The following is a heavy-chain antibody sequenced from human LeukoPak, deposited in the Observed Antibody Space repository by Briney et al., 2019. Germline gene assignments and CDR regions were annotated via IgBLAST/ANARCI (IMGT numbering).Heavy chain of an antibody. J-gene: IGHJ4*02. CDR3: AKDRAYYHDSSGYYYFEY. V-gene: IGHV3-23*01. CDR1: GFTFSSYT. CDR2: ITTSDGNT. D-gene: IGHD3-22*01. Sequence: GGSLRLSCAASGFTFSSYTMSWVRQAPGKGLEWVSTITTSDGNTYYADSVKGRFTISRDNSKNTLYLQMNSLRAEDTAVYYCAKDRAYYHDSSGYYYFEYWGQGTLVTVSS.